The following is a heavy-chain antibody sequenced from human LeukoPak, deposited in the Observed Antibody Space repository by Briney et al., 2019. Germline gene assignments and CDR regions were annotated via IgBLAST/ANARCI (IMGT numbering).Heavy chain of an antibody. CDR3: SRGAVAGIYGWFDP. V-gene: IGHV3-15*01. D-gene: IGHD6-19*01. Sequence: GGSLRLSCAASGFTFSNAWMSWVRQAPGKGLEWVGRIKSKTAGGTPDYAAPVKGRFTSSRDDSKNTLYLQMNSLKTEDTAVYYCSRGAVAGIYGWFDPWGQGTLVSVSS. CDR2: IKSKTAGGTP. CDR1: GFTFSNAW. J-gene: IGHJ5*02.